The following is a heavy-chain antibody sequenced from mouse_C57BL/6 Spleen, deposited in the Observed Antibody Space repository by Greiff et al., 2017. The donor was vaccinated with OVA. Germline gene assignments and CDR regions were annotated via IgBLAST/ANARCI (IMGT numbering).Heavy chain of an antibody. CDR1: GYTFTSYD. CDR2: IYPRDGST. Sequence: VQRVESGPELVKPGASVKLSCKASGYTFTSYDINWVKQRPGPGLEWIGWIYPRDGSTKYNEKFKGKATLTVDTSSSTAYMELHSLTSEDSAVYFCARWLLREYFDYWGQGTTLTVSS. J-gene: IGHJ2*01. D-gene: IGHD2-3*01. V-gene: IGHV1-85*01. CDR3: ARWLLREYFDY.